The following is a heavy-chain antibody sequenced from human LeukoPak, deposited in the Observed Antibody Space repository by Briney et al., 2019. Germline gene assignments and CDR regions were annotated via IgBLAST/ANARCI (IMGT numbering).Heavy chain of an antibody. CDR2: IYYSGST. D-gene: IGHD5-18*01. V-gene: IGHV4-59*12. J-gene: IGHJ4*02. CDR1: GGSISSYY. Sequence: SETLSLTCTVSGGSISSYYWSWIRQPPGKGLEWIGYIYYSGSTNYNPSLKSRVTISVDTSKNQFSLKLSSVTAADTAVYYCARGRGGYSYGTGVYGYWGQGTLVTVSS. CDR3: ARGRGGYSYGTGVYGY.